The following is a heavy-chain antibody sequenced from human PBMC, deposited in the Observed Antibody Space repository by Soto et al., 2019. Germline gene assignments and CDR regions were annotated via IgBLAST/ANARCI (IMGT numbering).Heavy chain of an antibody. V-gene: IGHV1-18*04. Sequence: GASVKVSCKASGYTFTSYGISWVRQAPGQGLEWMGWISAYNGNTNYAQKLQGRVTMTTDTSTSTAYMELRSLRSDDTAVYYCARDLLGYCSSTSCYHNWFDPWGQGTLVTVSS. CDR1: GYTFTSYG. J-gene: IGHJ5*02. CDR3: ARDLLGYCSSTSCYHNWFDP. D-gene: IGHD2-2*01. CDR2: ISAYNGNT.